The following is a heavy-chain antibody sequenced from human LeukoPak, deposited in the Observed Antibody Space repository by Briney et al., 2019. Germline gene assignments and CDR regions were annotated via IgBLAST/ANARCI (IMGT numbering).Heavy chain of an antibody. CDR2: IYSGGST. D-gene: IGHD6-13*01. V-gene: IGHV3-66*01. CDR1: GFTFSSYG. CDR3: ARGGGSSWYRYYYGMDV. J-gene: IGHJ6*02. Sequence: GGSLRLSCAASGFTFSSYGMHWVRQAPGKGLEWVSVIYSGGSTYYADSVKGRFTISRDNSKNTLYLQMNSLRAEDTAVYYCARGGGSSWYRYYYGMDVWGQGTTVTVSS.